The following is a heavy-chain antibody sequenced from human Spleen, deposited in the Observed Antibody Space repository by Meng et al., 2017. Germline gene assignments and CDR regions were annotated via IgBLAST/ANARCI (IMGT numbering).Heavy chain of an antibody. V-gene: IGHV3-74*03. CDR1: GFTFSSYN. J-gene: IGHJ4*02. Sequence: GGSLRLSCAASGFTFSSYNMHWVRQTPGEGLVWVSRINTDASTTTYADSVKGRFTISRDDTKNAVYLQRNSLRAEDTTVYYCARDADWVIFDHWGQGALVTVSS. CDR3: ARDADWVIFDH. CDR2: INTDASTT. D-gene: IGHD3-9*01.